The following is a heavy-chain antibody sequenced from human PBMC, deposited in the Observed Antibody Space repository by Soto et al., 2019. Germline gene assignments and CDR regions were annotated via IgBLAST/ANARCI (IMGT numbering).Heavy chain of an antibody. CDR2: IYHSGST. D-gene: IGHD2-2*01. J-gene: IGHJ5*02. CDR3: ARVPDR. V-gene: IGHV4-30-2*01. CDR1: GGSVWSGGVA. Sequence: HSWRLAITCAACGGSVWSGGVAWSWIRQPPGKGLEWIGYIYHSGSTYYNPSLKSRVTISVDRSKNQFSLKLSSVTAADTAVYYCARVPDRWGQGTLVTVSS.